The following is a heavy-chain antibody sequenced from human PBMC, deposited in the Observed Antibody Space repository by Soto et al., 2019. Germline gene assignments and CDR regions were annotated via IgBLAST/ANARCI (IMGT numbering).Heavy chain of an antibody. D-gene: IGHD2-2*01. Sequence: GGSLRLSCAASGFTFSSYSMNWVRQAPGKGLEWVSYISSSSSTIYYADSVKGRFTISRDNAKNSLYLQMNSLRAEDTAVYYCARDRASLIVVVPAAPGDGMDVWGQGTTVSVSS. V-gene: IGHV3-48*01. CDR2: ISSSSSTI. CDR1: GFTFSSYS. J-gene: IGHJ6*02. CDR3: ARDRASLIVVVPAAPGDGMDV.